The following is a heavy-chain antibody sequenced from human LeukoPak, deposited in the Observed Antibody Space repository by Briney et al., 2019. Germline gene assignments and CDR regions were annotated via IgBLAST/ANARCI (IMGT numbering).Heavy chain of an antibody. Sequence: GGSLRLSCAASGFTFSSYSMNWVRQALGKGLEWVSSISSSSSYIYYADSVKGRFTISRDNAKNSLYLQMNSLRAEDTAVYYCAREPIRYCSGTSCPLDYWGQGTLVTVSS. CDR1: GFTFSSYS. J-gene: IGHJ4*02. D-gene: IGHD2-2*01. V-gene: IGHV3-21*01. CDR2: ISSSSSYI. CDR3: AREPIRYCSGTSCPLDY.